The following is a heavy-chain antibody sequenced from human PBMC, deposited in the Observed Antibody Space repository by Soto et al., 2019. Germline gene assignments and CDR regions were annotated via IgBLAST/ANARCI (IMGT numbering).Heavy chain of an antibody. CDR1: GGSFSGYY. Sequence: SETLSLTCAVYGGSFSGYYWSWIRQPPGKGLEWIGEINHSGSTNYNPSLKSRVTISVDTSKNQFSLKLSSVTAADTAVYYCARGHGWNYRLSYWGQGTQVTVSS. D-gene: IGHD1-7*01. V-gene: IGHV4-34*01. CDR3: ARGHGWNYRLSY. J-gene: IGHJ4*02. CDR2: INHSGST.